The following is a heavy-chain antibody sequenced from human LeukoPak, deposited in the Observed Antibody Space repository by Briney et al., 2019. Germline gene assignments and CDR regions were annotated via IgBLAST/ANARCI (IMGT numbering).Heavy chain of an antibody. CDR2: ITTSDGDT. V-gene: IGHV3-23*01. J-gene: IGHJ4*02. CDR3: AKDGGLWVSAHWGDS. CDR1: GFTFSSYT. Sequence: GGSLRLSCAASGFTFSSYTMSWVRQAPGKGLGWVSTITTSDGDTYYADSVKGRFTVSRDNSKNTLFLQMNSLRAEDTAVYYCAKDGGLWVSAHWGDSWGRGTLVTVSS. D-gene: IGHD7-27*01.